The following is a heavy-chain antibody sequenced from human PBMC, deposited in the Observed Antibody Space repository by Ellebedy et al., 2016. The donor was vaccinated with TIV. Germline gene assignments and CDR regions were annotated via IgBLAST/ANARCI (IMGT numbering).Heavy chain of an antibody. J-gene: IGHJ4*02. CDR3: ARDCCGHSSGHDY. D-gene: IGHD6-19*01. Sequence: ASVKVSCKASGYTFTSYYMHWVRQAPGQGLEWMGGIIPILGIANYAQKFQGRVTITADESTSTAYMELSSLRSEDTAVYYCARDCCGHSSGHDYWGQGTLVTVYS. CDR2: IIPILGIA. V-gene: IGHV1-69*10. CDR1: GYTFTSYY.